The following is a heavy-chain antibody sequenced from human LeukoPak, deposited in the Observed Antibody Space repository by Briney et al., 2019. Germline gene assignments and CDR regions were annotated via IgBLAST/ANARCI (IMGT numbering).Heavy chain of an antibody. D-gene: IGHD1-26*01. CDR1: GFTFSSYA. CDR2: IYSGGST. Sequence: PGGSLRLSCAASGFTFSSYAMSWVRQAPGRGLEWVSVIYSGGSTYYADSVKGRFTISRDNSKNTLYLQMNSLRAEDTAVYYCAREIVGATTPTTYYYGMDVWGQGTTVTVSS. V-gene: IGHV3-66*01. CDR3: AREIVGATTPTTYYYGMDV. J-gene: IGHJ6*02.